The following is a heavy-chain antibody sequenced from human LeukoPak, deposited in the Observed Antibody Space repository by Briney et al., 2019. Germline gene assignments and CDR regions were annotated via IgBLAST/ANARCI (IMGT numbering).Heavy chain of an antibody. Sequence: GRSLRLSCAASGFTFRNYCMTWVRQVPGKGLEWVASIKQDESEKYFLDSVKGRFTISRDNAENSLYLQMNSLRAEDTAVYYCARVYYQDSGTSYRHLDYWGQGTLVTVSS. CDR2: IKQDESEK. CDR3: ARVYYQDSGTSYRHLDY. J-gene: IGHJ4*02. CDR1: GFTFRNYC. V-gene: IGHV3-7*01. D-gene: IGHD3-22*01.